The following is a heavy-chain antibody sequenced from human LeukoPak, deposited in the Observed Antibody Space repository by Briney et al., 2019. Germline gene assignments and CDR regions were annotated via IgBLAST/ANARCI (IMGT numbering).Heavy chain of an antibody. CDR3: ARVEYQGFDP. CDR2: IIPIFGTA. V-gene: IGHV1-69*01. D-gene: IGHD2/OR15-2a*01. CDR1: GGTFSSYA. Sequence: SVKVSCKASGGTFSSYAISWVRQDPGQGLEWMGGIIPIFGTANYAQKFQGRVTITADESTSTAYMELSSLRSEDTAVYYCARVEYQGFDPWGQGTLVTVSS. J-gene: IGHJ5*02.